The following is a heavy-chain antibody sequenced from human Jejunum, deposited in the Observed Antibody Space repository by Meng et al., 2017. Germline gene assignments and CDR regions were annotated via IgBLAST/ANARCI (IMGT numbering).Heavy chain of an antibody. CDR1: GFTFNNYW. Sequence: EGQVVGSGGGLVQPGGSLRLSCAASGFTFNNYWMHWVRQAPGKGLVWVSRINNDGSDTTYADSVKGRFTISRDNAQNMLYLQMNSLRVEDTAVYYCARDKPHNWFDPWGQGTLVTVSS. V-gene: IGHV3-74*01. CDR2: INNDGSDT. J-gene: IGHJ5*02. CDR3: ARDKPHNWFDP.